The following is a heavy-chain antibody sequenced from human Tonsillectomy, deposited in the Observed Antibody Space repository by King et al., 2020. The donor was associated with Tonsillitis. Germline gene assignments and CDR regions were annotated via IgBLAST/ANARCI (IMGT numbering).Heavy chain of an antibody. J-gene: IGHJ4*02. V-gene: IGHV3-48*04. CDR3: ARDESLDDLFTELDY. CDR2: ISSSSSTI. Sequence: VQLVESGGGLVQPGGSLRLSCAASGFTFSSYSMNWVRQAPGKGLEWVSYISSSSSTIYYADSVKGRFTISRGNAKNSLYLQMNSLRAEDTAVYYCARDESLDDLFTELDYGGPGTLVTVSS. CDR1: GFTFSSYS. D-gene: IGHD3-10*01.